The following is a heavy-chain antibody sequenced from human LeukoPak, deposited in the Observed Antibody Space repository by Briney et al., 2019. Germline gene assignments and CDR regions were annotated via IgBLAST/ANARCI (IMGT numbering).Heavy chain of an antibody. V-gene: IGHV3-7*05. D-gene: IGHD5-24*01. CDR2: IKEDGSTK. CDR3: ARDTGFNTFDY. CDR1: GFNHRNFW. J-gene: IGHJ4*02. Sequence: PGGSLRLSCAASGFNHRNFWMSWVRQAPAKELEWVGNIKEDGSTKYYLDSVKGRVTISRDNARNSLHLQLDSLRAEDTAVYFCARDTGFNTFDYWGQGTLVTVSS.